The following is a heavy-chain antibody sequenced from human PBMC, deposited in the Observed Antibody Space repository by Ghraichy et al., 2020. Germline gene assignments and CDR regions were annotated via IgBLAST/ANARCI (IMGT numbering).Heavy chain of an antibody. D-gene: IGHD2-8*02. J-gene: IGHJ4*02. V-gene: IGHV3-23*01. CDR1: GFTFNTNA. CDR2: VGVSGASG. CDR3: AKGTGGWSNFDH. Sequence: GGSLRLSCAASGFTFNTNAMSWVRQAPGKGLETVAFVGVSGASGEYADSVKGRFTISRDDSKNTLYLQMSSLRVEDTVLYYCAKGTGGWSNFDHWGQGTLVTVSS.